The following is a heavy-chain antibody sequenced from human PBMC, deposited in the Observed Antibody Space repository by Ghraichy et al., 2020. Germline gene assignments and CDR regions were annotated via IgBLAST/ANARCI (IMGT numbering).Heavy chain of an antibody. Sequence: GGSLRLSCAASGFTFSSYSMNWVRQAPGKRLEWVSSISSSSSYIYYADSVKGRFTISRDNAKNSLYLQMNSLRAEDTAVYYCATDYGGNSALDYWGQGTLVTVSS. CDR3: ATDYGGNSALDY. D-gene: IGHD4-23*01. CDR2: ISSSSSYI. J-gene: IGHJ4*02. V-gene: IGHV3-21*01. CDR1: GFTFSSYS.